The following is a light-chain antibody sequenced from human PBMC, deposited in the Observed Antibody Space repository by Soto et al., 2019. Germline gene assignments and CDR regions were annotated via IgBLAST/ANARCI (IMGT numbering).Light chain of an antibody. V-gene: IGKV1-9*01. CDR2: AAS. CDR3: QQYYSYPLT. J-gene: IGKJ4*01. Sequence: IQLTQSPSFLSASVGDRVTITCRASQGISSYLAWYQQTPGKAPKLLIYAASTLQSGVPSRFSGSGSGTDFTLTISCLQSEDFATYYCQQYYSYPLTFGGGTKVDIK. CDR1: QGISSY.